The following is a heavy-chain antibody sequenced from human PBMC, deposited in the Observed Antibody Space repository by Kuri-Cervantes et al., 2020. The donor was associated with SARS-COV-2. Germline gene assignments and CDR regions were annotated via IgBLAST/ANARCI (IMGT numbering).Heavy chain of an antibody. CDR1: GITFSDYE. D-gene: IGHD5-18*01. CDR2: ISSSSSYI. J-gene: IGHJ6*03. V-gene: IGHV3-21*01. Sequence: GGSLRLSCAASGITFSDYEMNWVRQAPGKGLEWVSSISSSSSYIYYADTVKGRFTISRDNAKNSLYLQKNSLRAEDTAVYYCARAGTAIVHYYYYYMDVWGKGTTVTVSS. CDR3: ARAGTAIVHYYYYYMDV.